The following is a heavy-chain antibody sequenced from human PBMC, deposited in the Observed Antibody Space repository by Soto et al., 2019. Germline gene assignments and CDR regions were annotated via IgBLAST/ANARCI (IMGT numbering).Heavy chain of an antibody. CDR1: GYTFSSYW. Sequence: GESLKISCKGSGYTFSSYWIGWVRQMPGKGLEWMGIIHCDDSDTEYSPSFEGQVTISADKSISSAYLQWRSLRASDTAVYYCARGADWFDSWGQGTLVTVSS. J-gene: IGHJ5*01. CDR3: ARGADWFDS. CDR2: IHCDDSDT. V-gene: IGHV5-51*01.